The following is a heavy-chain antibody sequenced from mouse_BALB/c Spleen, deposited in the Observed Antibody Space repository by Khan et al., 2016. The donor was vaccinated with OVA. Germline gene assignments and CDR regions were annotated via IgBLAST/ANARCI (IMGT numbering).Heavy chain of an antibody. D-gene: IGHD1-1*02. CDR2: IEPSTSYT. V-gene: IGHV1-7*01. CDR3: ERRGLFGSFDY. Sequence: QVQLQQPGAEVAKPGPSVKMSCKASGYTFTAYWIHCVKQRPGQGLEWIGYIEPSTSYTEYNQKIKNKTTLTTDQSSSTAYMQLNSLTSEDSADYYSERRGLFGSFDYWGQGTLVTVSA. CDR1: GYTFTAYW. J-gene: IGHJ3*01.